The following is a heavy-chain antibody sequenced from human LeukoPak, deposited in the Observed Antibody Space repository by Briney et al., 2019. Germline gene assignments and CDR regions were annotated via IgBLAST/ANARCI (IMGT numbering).Heavy chain of an antibody. V-gene: IGHV3-7*03. CDR2: IKEDGSEK. CDR3: VRDVGWFQFDY. CDR1: GFTFSNFW. Sequence: GGSLRLSCAASGFTFSNFWMTWVRQAPGKGLEWVANIKEDGSEKYYEDSVKGRFTISRDNVKNSQYLQMNSLRAEDTAVYYCVRDVGWFQFDYWGQGTLVTVSS. J-gene: IGHJ4*02. D-gene: IGHD2-15*01.